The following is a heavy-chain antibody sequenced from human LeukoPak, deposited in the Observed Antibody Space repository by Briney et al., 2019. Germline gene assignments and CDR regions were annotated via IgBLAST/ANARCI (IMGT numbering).Heavy chain of an antibody. CDR1: GYTFTSYG. D-gene: IGHD3-16*01. J-gene: IGHJ6*02. CDR3: AGGSRSPFDRQKGANYYYGMDV. V-gene: IGHV1-18*01. Sequence: ASVKVSCKASGYTFTSYGISWVRQAPGQGLEWMGWISAYNGNTNYAQKLQGRVTMTTDTSTSTAYMELRSLRSDDTAVYYCAGGSRSPFDRQKGANYYYGMDVWGQGTTVTVSS. CDR2: ISAYNGNT.